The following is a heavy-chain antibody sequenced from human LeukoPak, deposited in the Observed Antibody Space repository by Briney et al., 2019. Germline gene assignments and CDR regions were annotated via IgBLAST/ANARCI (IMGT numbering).Heavy chain of an antibody. V-gene: IGHV4-34*01. Sequence: SETLSLTCAVYGGSFSGYYWSWIRQPPGKGLEWIGEINHSGSTNYNPSLTSRVTISVDTSKNQFSLKLSSVTAADTAVYYCASEIYSGSTGDYWGQGTLVTVSS. D-gene: IGHD1-26*01. CDR1: GGSFSGYY. CDR2: INHSGST. CDR3: ASEIYSGSTGDY. J-gene: IGHJ4*02.